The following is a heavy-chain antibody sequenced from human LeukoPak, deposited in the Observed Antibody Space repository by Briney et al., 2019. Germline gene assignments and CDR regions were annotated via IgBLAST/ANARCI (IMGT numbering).Heavy chain of an antibody. CDR3: ATEFNYYGSGSYG. CDR2: IRHDGSDK. V-gene: IGHV3-30*02. D-gene: IGHD3-10*01. Sequence: QPGGSLRLSCEASGFTFSKYGMHWVRQAPGKGLEWVAFIRHDGSDKYYIDSVKDRFIISRDNSKNTLYLQMNSLRTDDTAVYYCATEFNYYGSGSYGWGQGTLVTVSS. CDR1: GFTFSKYG. J-gene: IGHJ4*02.